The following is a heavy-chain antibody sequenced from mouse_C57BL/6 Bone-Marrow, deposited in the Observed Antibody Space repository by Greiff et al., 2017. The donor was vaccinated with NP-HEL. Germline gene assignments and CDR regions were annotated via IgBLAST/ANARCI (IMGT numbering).Heavy chain of an antibody. Sequence: EVKLLESGPGLVKPSQSLSLTCSVTGYSITSGYYWNWIRQFPGNKLEWMGYISYDGSNNYNPSLKNRISITRDTSKNQFFLKLNSVTTEDTATYYCAGYSNYNYWGQGTTLTVSS. CDR3: AGYSNYNY. CDR2: ISYDGSN. J-gene: IGHJ2*01. V-gene: IGHV3-6*01. CDR1: GYSITSGYY. D-gene: IGHD2-5*01.